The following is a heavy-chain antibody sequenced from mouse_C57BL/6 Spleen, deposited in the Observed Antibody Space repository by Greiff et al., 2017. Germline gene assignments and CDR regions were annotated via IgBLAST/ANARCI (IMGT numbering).Heavy chain of an antibody. V-gene: IGHV1-82*01. J-gene: IGHJ2*01. CDR2: IYPGDGDT. CDR1: GYAFSSSW. D-gene: IGHD4-1*01. Sequence: VQLRQSGPELVKPGASVKISCKASGYAFSSSWMNWVKQRPGKGLEWIGRIYPGDGDTNYNGKFKGKATLTADKSSSTAYMQLSSLTSEDSAVYFCARGESGDFDYWGQGTTLTVSS. CDR3: ARGESGDFDY.